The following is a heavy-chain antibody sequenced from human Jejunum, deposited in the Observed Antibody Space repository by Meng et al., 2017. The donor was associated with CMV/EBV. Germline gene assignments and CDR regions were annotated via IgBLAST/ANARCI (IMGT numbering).Heavy chain of an antibody. CDR1: GFTFGGSA. D-gene: IGHD4-11*01. J-gene: IGHJ4*02. Sequence: GFTFGGSAMHWVRQASGKGLEWVGRIRGKAHSYATAYAASVKGRFTISRDESKNTAYLQMSSLKTEDTAVYYCTRADSSNYGSLFDSWGQGTLVTVSS. CDR3: TRADSSNYGSLFDS. CDR2: IRGKAHSYAT. V-gene: IGHV3-73*01.